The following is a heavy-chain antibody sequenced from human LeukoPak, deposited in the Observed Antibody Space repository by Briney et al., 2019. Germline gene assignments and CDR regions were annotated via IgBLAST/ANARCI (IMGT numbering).Heavy chain of an antibody. V-gene: IGHV4-34*01. J-gene: IGHJ6*03. D-gene: IGHD4-11*01. Sequence: SETLSLTCAVYGGSFSGYYWSWIRQPPGKGLEWIGEINHSGSTNYNPSLKSRVTISVDTSKNQFSLKLSSVTAADTAVYYCARGVSNYRTYYYYYYMDVWGKGTTVTVSS. CDR2: INHSGST. CDR1: GGSFSGYY. CDR3: ARGVSNYRTYYYYYYMDV.